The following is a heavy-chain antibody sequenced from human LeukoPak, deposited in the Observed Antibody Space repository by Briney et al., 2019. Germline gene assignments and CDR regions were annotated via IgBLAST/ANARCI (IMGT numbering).Heavy chain of an antibody. Sequence: GESLQISCKGSGYIFTSYWIGWMRPLRGKGLEWMGIIYPGESDPKYSPSFQGQVTISADKSISTAYLQWSRLKASDTAMYYCARNFGGYYGSGSDYYYYYYMDVWGKGTTVTVSS. CDR1: GYIFTSYW. CDR2: IYPGESDP. D-gene: IGHD3-10*01. J-gene: IGHJ6*03. CDR3: ARNFGGYYGSGSDYYYYYYMDV. V-gene: IGHV5-51*01.